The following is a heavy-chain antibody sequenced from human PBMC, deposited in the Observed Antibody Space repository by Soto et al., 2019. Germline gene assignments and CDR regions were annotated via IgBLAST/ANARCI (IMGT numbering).Heavy chain of an antibody. J-gene: IGHJ5*02. V-gene: IGHV4-30-2*01. CDR3: PRVPSP. Sequence: PSETLSLTCAVSGGSLSSGGYSWSWIRQPPGKGLEWIGYVYHSGNTYYNPSLKSRVSISVDRSKNQFSLKLSSVTAADTAVYYCPRVPSPWGQGTLVTVSS. CDR1: GGSLSSGGYS. CDR2: VYHSGNT.